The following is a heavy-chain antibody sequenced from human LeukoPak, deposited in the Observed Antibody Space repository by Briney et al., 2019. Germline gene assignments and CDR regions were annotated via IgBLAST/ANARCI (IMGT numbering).Heavy chain of an antibody. CDR3: AIFLVIAAAHPHAFDI. D-gene: IGHD6-13*01. CDR2: LSSCGSHL. CDR1: GFTFSDYY. J-gene: IGHJ3*02. Sequence: GGSLRLSCAASGFTFSDYYMSWIRQAPGKGLEWVSYLSSCGSHLYYADSVKGRLTISRDHAKNSLYLQMSSLRADGPAVYYCAIFLVIAAAHPHAFDIWGQGTMVTVSS. V-gene: IGHV3-11*01.